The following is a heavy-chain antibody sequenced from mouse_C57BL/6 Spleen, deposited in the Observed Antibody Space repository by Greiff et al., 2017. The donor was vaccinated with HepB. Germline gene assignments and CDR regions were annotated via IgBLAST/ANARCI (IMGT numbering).Heavy chain of an antibody. CDR1: GYTFTSYW. Sequence: QVQLQQPGAELVRPGSSVKLSCKASGYTFTSYWMHWVKQRPIQGLEWIGNIDPSDSETHYNQKFKDKATLTVDKSSSTAYMQLSSLTSEDSAVYYCARSDGYYGGFDYGGQGTTLTVSS. V-gene: IGHV1-52*01. J-gene: IGHJ2*01. CDR3: ARSDGYYGGFDY. CDR2: IDPSDSET. D-gene: IGHD2-3*01.